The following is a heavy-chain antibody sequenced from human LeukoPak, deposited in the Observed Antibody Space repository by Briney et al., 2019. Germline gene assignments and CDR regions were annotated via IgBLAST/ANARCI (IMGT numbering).Heavy chain of an antibody. J-gene: IGHJ5*02. CDR1: GFTFSNYW. Sequence: GVSLRLSCAASGFTFSNYWIHWVRQAPGKGLEWVALIWYDGSEKYYAASVKGRFTISRDNSKNTLYLQMNILRAEDTAVYYCARDGGYCRSTSCQDSNWFDPWGQGTLVTVSS. CDR3: ARDGGYCRSTSCQDSNWFDP. CDR2: IWYDGSEK. D-gene: IGHD2-2*01. V-gene: IGHV3-33*08.